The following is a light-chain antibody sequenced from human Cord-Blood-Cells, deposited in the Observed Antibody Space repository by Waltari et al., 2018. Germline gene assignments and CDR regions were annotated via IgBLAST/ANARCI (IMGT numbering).Light chain of an antibody. CDR1: SSNIGSNT. J-gene: IGLJ3*02. V-gene: IGLV1-44*01. CDR3: AAWDDSLNGWV. CDR2: SNK. Sequence: QSVLTQPPSASGTPGQRVTISCSGSSSNIGSNTVNWYQQLPGTAPNLLIYSNKQRPSGVPDRFSGSTSGTSAALAISGLQSEDEADYYCAAWDDSLNGWVFGGGTKLTVL.